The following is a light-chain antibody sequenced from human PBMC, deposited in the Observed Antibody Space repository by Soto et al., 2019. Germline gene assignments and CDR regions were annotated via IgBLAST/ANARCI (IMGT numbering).Light chain of an antibody. CDR3: QPPSTYPRT. Sequence: DIQLTQSPSFLSASIGDRVSITCRASQGIASYLAWFQQKPGKAPELLILAASTLRSGVPARFSGSGSGTDYTLTISSLQPEDFATYYRQPPSTYPRTFGQGTKVDIK. CDR2: AAS. CDR1: QGIASY. V-gene: IGKV1-9*01. J-gene: IGKJ1*01.